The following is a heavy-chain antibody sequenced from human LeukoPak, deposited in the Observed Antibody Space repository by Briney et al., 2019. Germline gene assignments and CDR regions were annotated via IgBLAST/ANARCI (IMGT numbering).Heavy chain of an antibody. CDR1: GYTFTSYA. D-gene: IGHD2-15*01. V-gene: IGHV1-3*01. J-gene: IGHJ4*02. Sequence: ASVKVSCKASGYTFTSYAMHWVRQAPGQRLEWMGWINAGNGNTKYSQKFQGRVTITADKSTSTAYMELSSLRSEDTAVYYCATHQEAVVVAATPGGYFDYWGQGTLVTVSS. CDR3: ATHQEAVVVAATPGGYFDY. CDR2: INAGNGNT.